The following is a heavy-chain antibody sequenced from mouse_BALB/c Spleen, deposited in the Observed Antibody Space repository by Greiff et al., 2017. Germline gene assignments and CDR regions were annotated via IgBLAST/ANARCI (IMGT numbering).Heavy chain of an antibody. CDR3: ARSDPGTLYAMDY. Sequence: EVQLQQSGPELVKPGASMKISCKASGYSFTGYTMNWVKQSHGNNLEWIGLINPYNGGTSYNQKFKGKATLTVDKSSSTAYMELLSLTSEDSAVYYCARSDPGTLYAMDYWGQGTSVTVSS. CDR2: INPYNGGT. D-gene: IGHD4-1*01. V-gene: IGHV1-31*01. CDR1: GYSFTGYT. J-gene: IGHJ4*01.